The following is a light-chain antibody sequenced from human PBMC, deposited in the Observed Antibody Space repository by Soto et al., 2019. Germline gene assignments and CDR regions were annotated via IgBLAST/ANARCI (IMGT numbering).Light chain of an antibody. Sequence: EIVLTQSPGTLSLSPGEGATLSCRTSQSISSSYLSWFQQRPGQAPRALIYGASNRASGIPDRFSGSGSGTDFTLAISHLEPEDFAVYYCQYYGRSPPYTFGQGTKLDIK. J-gene: IGKJ2*01. CDR3: QYYGRSPPYT. CDR1: QSISSSY. V-gene: IGKV3-20*01. CDR2: GAS.